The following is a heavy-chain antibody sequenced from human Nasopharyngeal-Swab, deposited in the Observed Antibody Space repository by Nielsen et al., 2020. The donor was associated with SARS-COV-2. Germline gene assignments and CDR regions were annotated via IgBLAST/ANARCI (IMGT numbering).Heavy chain of an antibody. V-gene: IGHV4-34*01. D-gene: IGHD3-22*01. CDR3: ARGMYYYDSSGHHHGYYYYYMDV. Sequence: SETLSLTCAVYGGSFSGYYWSWIRQPPGKGLEWIGEINHSGSTNHNPSLNSRVTISIDKSKNQFSLKLNSVTAADTAVYYCARGMYYYDSSGHHHGYYYYYMDVWGKGTTVTVSS. J-gene: IGHJ6*03. CDR1: GGSFSGYY. CDR2: INHSGST.